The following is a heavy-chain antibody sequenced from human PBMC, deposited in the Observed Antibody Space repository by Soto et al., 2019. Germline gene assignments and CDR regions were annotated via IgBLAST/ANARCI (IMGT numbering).Heavy chain of an antibody. J-gene: IGHJ5*02. CDR3: AKGGGEGYYDSKSYSFDR. CDR2: ISYDGSKT. V-gene: IGHV3-30*18. Sequence: QVQLVESGGGVVQPGTSLRLSCEASGFTFSIYAMHWVRQAPGKGLEWVAVISYDGSKTFYADSAKGRFTVSRDSSKKKLYLQMISLGADDTAIYYCAKGGGEGYYDSKSYSFDRWGPGTLVTVSS. D-gene: IGHD3-22*01. CDR1: GFTFSIYA.